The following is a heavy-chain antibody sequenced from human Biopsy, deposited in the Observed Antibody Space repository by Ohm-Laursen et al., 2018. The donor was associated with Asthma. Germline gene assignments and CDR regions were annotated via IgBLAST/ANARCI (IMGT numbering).Heavy chain of an antibody. V-gene: IGHV3-30*03. Sequence: SLRLSCTASGFTFSSYSMHWVRQAPAKGLEWVALISHEGWNKHYADSVKGRFTISRDNSKDTLFLQMDSLTVEDTAAYFCARGLVEAVGSSWSPDFDYWGQGTLVTVSS. CDR2: ISHEGWNK. J-gene: IGHJ4*02. D-gene: IGHD6-13*01. CDR3: ARGLVEAVGSSWSPDFDY. CDR1: GFTFSSYS.